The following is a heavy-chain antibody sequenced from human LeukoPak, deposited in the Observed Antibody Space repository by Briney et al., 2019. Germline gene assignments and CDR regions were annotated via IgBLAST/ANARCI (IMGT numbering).Heavy chain of an antibody. CDR2: FDPEDGET. Sequence: ASVKVSFKVSGYTLTELSMHWVRQAPGKGLEWMGGFDPEDGETIYAQKFQGRVTMTEDTSTDTAYMELSSLRSEDTAVYYCAINRLGYCSGGSCYSLYYWGQGTLVTVSS. CDR3: AINRLGYCSGGSCYSLYY. V-gene: IGHV1-24*01. CDR1: GYTLTELS. D-gene: IGHD2-15*01. J-gene: IGHJ4*02.